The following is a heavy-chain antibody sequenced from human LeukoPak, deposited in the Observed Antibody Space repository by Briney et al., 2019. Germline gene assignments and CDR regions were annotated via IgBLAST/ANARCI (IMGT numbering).Heavy chain of an antibody. CDR2: IDDSGVIR. CDR3: AKRLKRNYYYHYAMDV. CDR1: GFTFKTHA. J-gene: IGHJ6*02. V-gene: IGHV3-23*01. Sequence: GGSLRLCCAASGFTFKTHAMSWVRQTPGKGLEWVSRIDDSGVIRSYADSVKGRFTISRDNSKMTLTLQMNSLRAEDTAVYYCAKRLKRNYYYHYAMDVWGQGTTVTVSS. D-gene: IGHD3-22*01.